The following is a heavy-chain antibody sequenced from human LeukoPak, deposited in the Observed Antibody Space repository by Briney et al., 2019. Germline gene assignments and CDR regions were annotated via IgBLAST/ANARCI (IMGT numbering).Heavy chain of an antibody. V-gene: IGHV4-30-4*08. CDR2: IYYSGST. D-gene: IGHD2-2*01. CDR1: GGSISSGDYY. J-gene: IGHJ3*02. Sequence: SQTLSLTCTVSGGSISSGDYYWSWIRQPPGKGLEWIGYIYYSGSTYYNPSLKSRVTISVDTSKNQFSLKLSSVTAADTAVYYCARDLCSSTSCSIDDAFDIWGQGTMVIVSS. CDR3: ARDLCSSTSCSIDDAFDI.